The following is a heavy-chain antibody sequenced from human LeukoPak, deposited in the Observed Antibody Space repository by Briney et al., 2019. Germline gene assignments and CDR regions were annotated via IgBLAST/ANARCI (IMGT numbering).Heavy chain of an antibody. D-gene: IGHD5-24*01. CDR2: IAEDGSEK. CDR3: GRGRSMND. V-gene: IGHV3-7*01. J-gene: IGHJ4*02. Sequence: GGSLRLSCEASGFTFSKYWMSWVRQAPGKGLERVANIAEDGSEKYYVDSVKGRITISRDNAKNTLYLQMNSLRVDDTAVYYCGRGRSMNDWGQGTLVTVSS. CDR1: GFTFSKYW.